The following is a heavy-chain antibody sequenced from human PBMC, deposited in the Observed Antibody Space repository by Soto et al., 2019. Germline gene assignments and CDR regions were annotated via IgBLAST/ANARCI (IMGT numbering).Heavy chain of an antibody. CDR2: ISTEGSTT. Sequence: EVQLVESGGGLVQPGGSLRLSCAASGFTFSRYWMHWVRQAPGEGLVWVSGISTEGSTTRYVDSVKGRFTISRDNVKNTLYLQMSSLRAEGTCVYFCAKDDFVVVVVSRGFDIWGQGPVVTVSS. D-gene: IGHD2-15*01. CDR3: AKDDFVVVVVSRGFDI. CDR1: GFTFSRYW. V-gene: IGHV3-74*01. J-gene: IGHJ3*02.